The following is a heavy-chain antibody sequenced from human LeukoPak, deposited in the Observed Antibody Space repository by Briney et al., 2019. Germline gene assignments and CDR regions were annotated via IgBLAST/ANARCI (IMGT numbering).Heavy chain of an antibody. V-gene: IGHV3-23*01. CDR2: ISGSGGST. CDR3: AKDAKGPFDY. J-gene: IGHJ4*02. CDR1: GFTFSSYA. Sequence: GGSLRLSCAASGFTFSSYAVSWVRQAPGKGLEWVSAISGSGGSTYYADSVKGRLTISRDNSKNTLYLQMNSLRAEDAAVYYCAKDAKGPFDYWGQGTLVTVSS.